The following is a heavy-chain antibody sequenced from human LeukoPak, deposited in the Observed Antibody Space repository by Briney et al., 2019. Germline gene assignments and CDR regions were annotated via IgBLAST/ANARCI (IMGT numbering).Heavy chain of an antibody. CDR2: INSDGSFT. CDR3: ARDNYGDAFDI. D-gene: IGHD3-10*01. J-gene: IGHJ3*02. V-gene: IGHV3-74*01. CDR1: GFTFSRYW. Sequence: GGSLRLSCAASGFTFSRYWMHWVRQAPGRGLEWVSRINSDGSFTSYADSVKGRFTISRDNAKNTLYLQMNSLRAEDTAVYYCARDNYGDAFDIWGQGTMVTVSS.